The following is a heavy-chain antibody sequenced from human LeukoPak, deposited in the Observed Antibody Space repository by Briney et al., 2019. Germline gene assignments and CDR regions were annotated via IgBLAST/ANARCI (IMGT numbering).Heavy chain of an antibody. CDR2: INPNSGGT. V-gene: IGHV1-2*02. J-gene: IGHJ4*02. D-gene: IGHD2-2*01. CDR1: GYTLTGYY. Sequence: GASVKVPCKASGYTLTGYYMHWVRQAPGQGLEWMGWINPNSGGTNYAQKFQGRVTITRDTSISTAYMELSGLRSDDTAVYYCARGLRGSPAFDYWGQGTLVTVSS. CDR3: ARGLRGSPAFDY.